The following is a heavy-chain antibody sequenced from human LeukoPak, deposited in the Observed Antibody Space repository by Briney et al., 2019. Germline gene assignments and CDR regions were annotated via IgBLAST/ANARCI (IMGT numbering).Heavy chain of an antibody. D-gene: IGHD3-16*01. J-gene: IGHJ6*03. V-gene: IGHV3-64*01. CDR2: ISSNGGST. Sequence: PGGSLRLSCAASGFTFSSYAMHWVRQAPGKGLEYVSAISSNGGSTYYANSVKGRFTISRDNAKNSLYLQMNSLRDEDTALYYCARVSPHYPRLVWYYHMDVWGRGTTVTVSS. CDR1: GFTFSSYA. CDR3: ARVSPHYPRLVWYYHMDV.